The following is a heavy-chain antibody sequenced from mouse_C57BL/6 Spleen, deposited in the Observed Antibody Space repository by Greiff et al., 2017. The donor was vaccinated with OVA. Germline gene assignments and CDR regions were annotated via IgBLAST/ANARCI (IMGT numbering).Heavy chain of an antibody. J-gene: IGHJ1*03. CDR1: GFTFSSYA. CDR2: ISDGGSYT. Sequence: EVQLVESGGGLVKPGGSLKLSCAASGFTFSSYAMSWVRQTPEKRLEWVATISDGGSYTYYPDNVKGRFTISRDNAKNNLYLQMSHLKSEDTAMYYCARYPLLLRYGYFDVWGTGTTVTVSS. CDR3: ARYPLLLRYGYFDV. V-gene: IGHV5-4*01. D-gene: IGHD1-1*01.